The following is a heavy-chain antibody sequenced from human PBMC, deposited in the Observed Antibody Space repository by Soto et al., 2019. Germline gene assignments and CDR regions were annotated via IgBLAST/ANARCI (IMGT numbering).Heavy chain of an antibody. CDR2: ISYDGSNK. Sequence: GGSLRLSCAASGFTFSSYAMHWVRQAPGKGLEWVAVISYDGSNKYYADSVEGRFTISRDNSKNTLYLQMNSLRAEDTAVYYCARDKNFWSGYLGRRYYYYGMDVWGQGTTVTVSS. V-gene: IGHV3-30-3*01. CDR3: ARDKNFWSGYLGRRYYYYGMDV. J-gene: IGHJ6*02. D-gene: IGHD3-3*01. CDR1: GFTFSSYA.